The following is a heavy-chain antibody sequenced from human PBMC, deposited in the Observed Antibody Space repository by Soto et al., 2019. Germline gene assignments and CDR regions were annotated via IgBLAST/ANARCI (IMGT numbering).Heavy chain of an antibody. D-gene: IGHD1-26*01. CDR3: ARDRVGATPIYYYYGMDV. Sequence: SVNVSCKASGGTFSSYAISWVRQAPGQGLEWMGGIIPIFGTANYAQKFQGRVTITADKSTSTAYMELSSLRSEDTAVYYCARDRVGATPIYYYYGMDVWGQGTTVTVSS. CDR2: IIPIFGTA. J-gene: IGHJ6*02. V-gene: IGHV1-69*06. CDR1: GGTFSSYA.